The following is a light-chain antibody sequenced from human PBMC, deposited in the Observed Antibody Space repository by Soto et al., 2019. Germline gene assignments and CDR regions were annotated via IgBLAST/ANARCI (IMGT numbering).Light chain of an antibody. J-gene: IGKJ4*01. CDR2: AAY. CDR3: QPLRMYPST. CDR1: QCISRY. V-gene: IGKV1-8*01. Sequence: IRLTQSPSSLYGSRGDRVPITCRASQCISRYLAWYQQKPGEAPKLLIYAAYTLYGGVTSRFSGSGSGKDFALTITSLQAEDFATYYCQPLRMYPSTFGGGTEVDLK.